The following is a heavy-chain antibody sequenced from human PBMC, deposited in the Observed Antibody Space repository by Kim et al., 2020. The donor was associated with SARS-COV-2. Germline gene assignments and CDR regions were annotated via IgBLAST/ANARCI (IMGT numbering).Heavy chain of an antibody. V-gene: IGHV1-8*01. Sequence: AQEFPGRITITRNTSISTAHMELSSMRSEDTAVYYCARVYGDYPYYGMDVWGQGTTVTVSS. CDR3: ARVYGDYPYYGMDV. J-gene: IGHJ6*02. D-gene: IGHD4-17*01.